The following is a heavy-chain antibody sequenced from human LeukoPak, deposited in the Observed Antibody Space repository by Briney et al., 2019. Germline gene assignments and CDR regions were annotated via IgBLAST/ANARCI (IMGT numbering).Heavy chain of an antibody. CDR3: ARGGRYYDSSAFHDY. Sequence: SETLSLTCTVSGGSISSYYWGWIRQPPGKGLEWIGYIYYSGSTNYNPSLMSRVTISVDTSKNQFSLKLSSVTAADTAVYYCARGGRYYDSSAFHDYWGQGTLVTVSS. CDR2: IYYSGST. CDR1: GGSISSYY. V-gene: IGHV4-59*01. J-gene: IGHJ4*02. D-gene: IGHD3-22*01.